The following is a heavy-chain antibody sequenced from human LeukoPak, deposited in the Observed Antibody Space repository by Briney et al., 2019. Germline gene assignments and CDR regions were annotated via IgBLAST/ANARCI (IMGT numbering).Heavy chain of an antibody. Sequence: ETLSLTCAVYGGSFSGYYWSWIRQPPGKGLEWVANIKQDGSEKYYVDSVEGRFTISRDNAKNSLYLQMNSLRAEDTAVYYCARDSTNYGSRYCSGGSCDQAHDAFDIWGQGTMVTVSS. D-gene: IGHD2-15*01. CDR2: IKQDGSEK. V-gene: IGHV3-7*01. CDR3: ARDSTNYGSRYCSGGSCDQAHDAFDI. J-gene: IGHJ3*02. CDR1: GGSFSGYY.